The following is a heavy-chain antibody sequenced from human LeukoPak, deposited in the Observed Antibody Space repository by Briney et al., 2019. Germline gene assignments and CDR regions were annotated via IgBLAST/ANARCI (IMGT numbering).Heavy chain of an antibody. V-gene: IGHV3-23*01. J-gene: IGHJ4*02. Sequence: GGSLRLSCAASGFTFSAFAMSWVRQAPGKGLEWVSSISGSGSSTYYADSVEGRFTISRDKSKSTLFLQMNSLRAEDTAVFYCAAAPIAETPLLPVDYWGQGTLVTVSS. CDR1: GFTFSAFA. D-gene: IGHD6-13*01. CDR3: AAAPIAETPLLPVDY. CDR2: ISGSGSST.